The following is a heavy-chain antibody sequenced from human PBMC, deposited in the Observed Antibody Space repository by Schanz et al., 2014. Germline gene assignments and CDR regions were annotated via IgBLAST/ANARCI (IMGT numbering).Heavy chain of an antibody. D-gene: IGHD4-17*01. Sequence: PLVEFGGGLVQPGGSLRLSCAASGFTFSDSWMHWVRQAPGKGLVWVSRTSNDGSFTTFADSVKGRFTISRDNAKNTLYLQMNSLRAEDTAVYYCVRDTDYHFDYWGQGTLVTVSS. CDR2: TSNDGSFT. V-gene: IGHV3-74*01. J-gene: IGHJ4*02. CDR3: VRDTDYHFDY. CDR1: GFTFSDSW.